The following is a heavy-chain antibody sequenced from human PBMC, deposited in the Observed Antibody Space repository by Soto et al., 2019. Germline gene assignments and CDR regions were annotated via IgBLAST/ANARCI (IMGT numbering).Heavy chain of an antibody. CDR2: ISSSSSYI. V-gene: IGHV3-21*01. Sequence: GGSLGLSCAASGFTFSSYSMNWVRQAPGKGLEWVSSISSSSSYIYYADSVKGRFTISRDNAKNSLYLQMNSLRAEDTAVYYCARVSVAAAEFDYWGQGTLVTDSS. CDR1: GFTFSSYS. D-gene: IGHD6-13*01. J-gene: IGHJ4*02. CDR3: ARVSVAAAEFDY.